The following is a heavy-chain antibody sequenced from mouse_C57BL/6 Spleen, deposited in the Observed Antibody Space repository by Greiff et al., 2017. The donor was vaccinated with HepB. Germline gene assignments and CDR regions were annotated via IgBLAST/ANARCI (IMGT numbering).Heavy chain of an antibody. D-gene: IGHD1-1*01. CDR1: GYSITSGYY. CDR2: ISYDGSN. CDR3: ARGADYYGSSYDDYFDY. V-gene: IGHV3-6*01. J-gene: IGHJ2*01. Sequence: EVQLQQSGPGLVKPSQSLSLTCSVTGYSITSGYYWNWIRQFPGNKLEWMGYISYDGSNNYNPSLKNRISITRDTSKNQFFLKLNSVTTEDTATYYGARGADYYGSSYDDYFDYWGQGTTLTVSS.